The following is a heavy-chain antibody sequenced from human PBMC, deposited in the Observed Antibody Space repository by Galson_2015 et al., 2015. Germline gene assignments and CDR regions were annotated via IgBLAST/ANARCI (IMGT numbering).Heavy chain of an antibody. CDR3: AKTTVAASSSWYMHA. D-gene: IGHD6-13*01. J-gene: IGHJ6*04. V-gene: IGHV3-48*03. CDR1: AFAFSIYD. CDR2: ITSTGDTT. Sequence: SLRLSCAASAFAFSIYDMNWIRQAPGKGLEWVSYITSTGDTTYYADSVKGRFTVSRDNAKNSLFLQMNSLRAEDTALYYCAKTTVAASSSWYMHAWGKGTTVTVSS.